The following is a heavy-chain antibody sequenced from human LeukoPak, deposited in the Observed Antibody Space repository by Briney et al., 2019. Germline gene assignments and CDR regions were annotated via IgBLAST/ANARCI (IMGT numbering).Heavy chain of an antibody. V-gene: IGHV4-34*01. Sequence: PSETLSLTCAAYGGSFSGYYWSWIRQPPGKGLEWIGEINHSGSTNYNPSLKSRVTISVDTSKNQFSLKLSSVTAADTAVYYCARGYDFWSGSFYYYYYMDVWGKGTTVTVSS. CDR2: INHSGST. J-gene: IGHJ6*03. CDR3: ARGYDFWSGSFYYYYYMDV. D-gene: IGHD3-3*01. CDR1: GGSFSGYY.